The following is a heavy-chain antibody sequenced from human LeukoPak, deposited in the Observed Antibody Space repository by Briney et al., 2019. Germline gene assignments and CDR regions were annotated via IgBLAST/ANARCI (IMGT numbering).Heavy chain of an antibody. Sequence: GGSLRLSCATSEFTFTNYWMSWVRQAPGRGLEWVATTNNYGNEKYHVDSVKGRFTISRDNSKNTLYLQMNSLRAEDTAVYYCAKASGQQLFDYWGQGTLVTVSS. V-gene: IGHV3-7*03. CDR3: AKASGQQLFDY. CDR2: TNNYGNEK. CDR1: EFTFTNYW. D-gene: IGHD6-13*01. J-gene: IGHJ4*02.